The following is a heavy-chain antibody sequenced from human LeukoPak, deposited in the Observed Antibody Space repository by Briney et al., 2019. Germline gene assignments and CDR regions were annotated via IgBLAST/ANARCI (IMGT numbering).Heavy chain of an antibody. V-gene: IGHV4-30-2*01. Sequence: SETLSLTCAVSGGSISSGGYSWSWIRQPPGKGLEWIGYIYHSGSTYYNPSLKSRVTISVDRSKNQFSLKLSSVTAADTAVYYCARGGYNIWEYYFGYWGQGTLVTVSS. D-gene: IGHD5-24*01. J-gene: IGHJ4*02. CDR2: IYHSGST. CDR1: GGSISSGGYS. CDR3: ARGGYNIWEYYFGY.